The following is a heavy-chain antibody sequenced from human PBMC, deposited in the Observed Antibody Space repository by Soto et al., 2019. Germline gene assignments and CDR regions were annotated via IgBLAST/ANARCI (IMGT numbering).Heavy chain of an antibody. CDR2: MYYSGSA. V-gene: IGHV4-39*01. Sequence: PSETLSLTCTVSGGSIRSSSYYWGWIRQPPGKGLEWIGSMYYSGSAYYNPSLKSRVTISVDTSKNQFSLRLSSVTAADTAVYYCVRLPVAGRPGYFYYGMDVWGRGTTVTSP. J-gene: IGHJ6*02. D-gene: IGHD6-6*01. CDR3: VRLPVAGRPGYFYYGMDV. CDR1: GGSIRSSSYY.